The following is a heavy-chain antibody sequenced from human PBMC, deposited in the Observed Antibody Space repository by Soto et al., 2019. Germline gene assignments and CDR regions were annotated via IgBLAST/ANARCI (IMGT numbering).Heavy chain of an antibody. Sequence: ASVKVSCKASGYTFTSYDINWVRQATGQGLEWMGWMNPNSGNTGYAQKFQGRVTMTRNTSISTAYMELSSLRSEDTAVYYFARGGLGYCSSTSCYALDYWGQGTLVTVSS. J-gene: IGHJ4*02. CDR2: MNPNSGNT. CDR1: GYTFTSYD. V-gene: IGHV1-8*01. CDR3: ARGGLGYCSSTSCYALDY. D-gene: IGHD2-2*01.